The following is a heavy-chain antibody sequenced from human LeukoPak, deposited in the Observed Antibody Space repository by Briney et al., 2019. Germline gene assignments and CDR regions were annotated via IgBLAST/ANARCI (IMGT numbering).Heavy chain of an antibody. V-gene: IGHV4-61*05. J-gene: IGHJ4*02. D-gene: IGHD3-10*01. Sequence: TSETLSLTCTVSGGSISSSSYYWGWIRQPPGKGLEWIGYIYSSGRTNYNPSLKSRVTLSVDTSKNQFSLKLNSVNAADTAMYYCARGLARFGENYFDSWGQGTLVTVSS. CDR3: ARGLARFGENYFDS. CDR2: IYSSGRT. CDR1: GGSISSSSYY.